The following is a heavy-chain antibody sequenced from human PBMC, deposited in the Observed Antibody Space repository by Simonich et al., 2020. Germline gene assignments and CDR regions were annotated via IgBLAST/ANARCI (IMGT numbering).Heavy chain of an antibody. CDR1: GYTFTSYG. CDR3: ARASRGTWWYYYFDY. V-gene: IGHV1-18*01. Sequence: QVQLVQCGAEVKKPGASLKVSCKASGYTFTSYGISWVRQATVKGLEWMGGISAYKGNKNDARKLQGRGTMTTKTATSTADMELRSLRSDGTAVYYCARASRGTWWYYYFDYWGQGTLVTVSS. CDR2: ISAYKGNK. J-gene: IGHJ4*02. D-gene: IGHD2-15*01.